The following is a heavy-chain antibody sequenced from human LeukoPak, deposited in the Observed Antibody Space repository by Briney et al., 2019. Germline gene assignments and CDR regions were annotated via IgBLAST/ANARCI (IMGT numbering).Heavy chain of an antibody. J-gene: IGHJ1*01. D-gene: IGHD1-26*01. V-gene: IGHV3-7*01. CDR1: GFTFSSYW. CDR3: ARDPSGSPQYFQH. Sequence: AGGFLRLSCAASGFTFSSYWMSWVRQAPGKGLEWVANIKQDGSEKYYVDSVKGRFTISRDNAKNSLYLQMNSLRAEDTAVYYCARDPSGSPQYFQHWGQGTLVTVSS. CDR2: IKQDGSEK.